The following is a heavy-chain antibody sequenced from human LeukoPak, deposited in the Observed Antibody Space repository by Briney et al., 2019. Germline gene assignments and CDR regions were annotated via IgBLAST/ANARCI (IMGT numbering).Heavy chain of an antibody. J-gene: IGHJ4*02. CDR3: ARGYHDILTGYYKAHYFDY. V-gene: IGHV3-7*03. D-gene: IGHD3-9*01. CDR1: GFTFSSYW. CDR2: IKQDGSEK. Sequence: GGSLRLSCAASGFTFSSYWMSWVRQAPGKGLEWVASIKQDGSEKYYVDSVKGRFTISRDNAKNSLYLQMNSLRAEDTAVYYCARGYHDILTGYYKAHYFDYWGQGTLVTVSS.